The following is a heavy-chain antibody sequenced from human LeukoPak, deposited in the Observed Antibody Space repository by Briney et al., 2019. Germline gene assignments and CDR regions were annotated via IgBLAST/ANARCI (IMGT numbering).Heavy chain of an antibody. CDR2: INHSGST. J-gene: IGHJ6*03. V-gene: IGHV4-34*01. Sequence: SETLSLTCAVYGGSFSGYYWSWIRQPPGKGLKWIGEINHSGSTNYNPSLKSRVTISVDTSKNQFSLELSSVTAADTAVYYCARSLGTSQNYYYYMDVWGRGTTVTVSS. CDR1: GGSFSGYY. D-gene: IGHD2-2*01. CDR3: ARSLGTSQNYYYYMDV.